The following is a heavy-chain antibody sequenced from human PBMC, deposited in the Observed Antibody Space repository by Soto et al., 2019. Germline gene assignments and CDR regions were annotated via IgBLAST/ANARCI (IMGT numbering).Heavy chain of an antibody. D-gene: IGHD2-2*02. V-gene: IGHV1-69*13. CDR1: GGTFSSYA. J-gene: IGHJ4*02. CDR3: AGGANCISTSCHIDY. Sequence: SVKVSCKASGGTFSSYAISWVRQAPGQGLEWMGGIIPIFGTANYAQKFQGRVTITADESTSTAYMELSSLRSEDTAVYYCAGGANCISTSCHIDYWGQGTLVTVS. CDR2: IIPIFGTA.